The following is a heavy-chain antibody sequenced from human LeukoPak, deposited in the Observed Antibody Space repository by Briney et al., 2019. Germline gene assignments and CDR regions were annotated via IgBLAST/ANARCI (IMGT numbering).Heavy chain of an antibody. CDR3: ARGRQEISLIVVVMTGVSYYLDV. Sequence: PSETLSLTCTVSGGSISSSSYYWGWIRQPPGKGLEWIGEINPSGSTYYNPSLKSRLTISRDTSKNQFSLRLSSVTAADTAVYYCARGRQEISLIVVVMTGVSYYLDVWGKGTTVTVS. CDR1: GGSISSSSYY. J-gene: IGHJ6*03. CDR2: INPSGST. D-gene: IGHD3-22*01. V-gene: IGHV4-39*07.